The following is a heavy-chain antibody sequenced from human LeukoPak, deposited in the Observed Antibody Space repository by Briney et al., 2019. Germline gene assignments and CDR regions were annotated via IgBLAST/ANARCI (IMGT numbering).Heavy chain of an antibody. CDR3: VRPSESWLGQGL. V-gene: IGHV3-74*01. J-gene: IGHJ4*02. CDR2: ISSDGSVT. D-gene: IGHD6-25*01. CDR1: GSTFRRNW. Sequence: PGGSLRLSCAASGSTFRRNWMHWVRQAPGKGLVWVSRISSDGSVTDYADSVKGRFTISRDNGKKTLYLHMDSLRAEDTAVYYCVRPSESWLGQGLWGQGTLVTVSS.